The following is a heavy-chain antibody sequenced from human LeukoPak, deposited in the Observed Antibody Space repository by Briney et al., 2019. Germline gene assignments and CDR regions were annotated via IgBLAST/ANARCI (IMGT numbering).Heavy chain of an antibody. D-gene: IGHD1-26*01. CDR3: AKDWGWLVGATGEGAFDI. V-gene: IGHV3-23*01. Sequence: GGSLRLSCAASGLTFSSYAMSWVRQSPGKGLEGVSAISGSGGSTYYADSVKGRFTLSRDNSKNTLYLQINSLRAEDTAVYYCAKDWGWLVGATGEGAFDIWGQGTMVTVSS. J-gene: IGHJ3*02. CDR2: ISGSGGST. CDR1: GLTFSSYA.